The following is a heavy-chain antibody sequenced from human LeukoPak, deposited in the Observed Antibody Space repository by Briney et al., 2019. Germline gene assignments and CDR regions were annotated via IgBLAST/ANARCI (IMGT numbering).Heavy chain of an antibody. D-gene: IGHD3-22*01. V-gene: IGHV4-59*01. CDR3: ARGGYYYDSSGYFDY. J-gene: IGHJ4*02. CDR2: IYYSGST. CDR1: GGSISSYY. Sequence: SETLSLTCTVSGGSISSYYWSWIRQPPGKGLEWIGYIYYSGSTNYNPSLKSRVTISVDTSKNQFSLKLSSVTAADTAVYYCARGGYYYDSSGYFDYWGQGTLVTVSS.